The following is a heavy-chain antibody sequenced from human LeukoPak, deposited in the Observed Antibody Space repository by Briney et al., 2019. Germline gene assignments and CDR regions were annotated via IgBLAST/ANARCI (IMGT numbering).Heavy chain of an antibody. CDR2: ISSDGSNK. CDR3: AKGPPDSSNWYKRTEG. D-gene: IGHD6-13*01. J-gene: IGHJ4*02. Sequence: PGGSLRLSCATSGFIFSNYWMTWVRQVPGKGLEWVAVISSDGSNKYYADSVKGRFTISRDNSKNTLYLQVNSLRVEDTAVYYCAKGPPDSSNWYKRTEGWGQGTLVTVSS. CDR1: GFIFSNYW. V-gene: IGHV3-30*18.